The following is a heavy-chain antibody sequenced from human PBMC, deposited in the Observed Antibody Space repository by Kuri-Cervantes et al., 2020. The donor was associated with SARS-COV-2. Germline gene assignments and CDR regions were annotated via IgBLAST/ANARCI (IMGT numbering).Heavy chain of an antibody. V-gene: IGHV1-69*08. CDR3: ARVHCISVSCFSAYPLDV. CDR1: GGTFISSS. Sequence: SVNVSCKASGGTFISSSITWVRQAPGQGLEWMGRINLMFDSANYAQKVQGRVTVTADKSTRTTYMELSSLTSEDTAVYYCARVHCISVSCFSAYPLDVWGQGTTVTVSS. J-gene: IGHJ6*02. CDR2: INLMFDSA. D-gene: IGHD2-2*01.